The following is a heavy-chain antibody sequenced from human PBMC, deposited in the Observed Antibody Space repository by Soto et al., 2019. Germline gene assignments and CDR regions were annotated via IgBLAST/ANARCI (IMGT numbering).Heavy chain of an antibody. D-gene: IGHD3-3*01. Sequence: EVKLLESGGGLAQPGGSLRLSCVGSGFTFDSYAISWVRQAPGERLQWIAAISGSADGTDYAHSVRGPLSLSRDNAKKTVHLQMDSLRVEDTAVYFCAKDTVGGYSFWSGYYSDGLDVWGQGTLVTVS. V-gene: IGHV3-23*01. J-gene: IGHJ3*01. CDR2: ISGSADGT. CDR1: GFTFDSYA. CDR3: AKDTVGGYSFWSGYYSDGLDV.